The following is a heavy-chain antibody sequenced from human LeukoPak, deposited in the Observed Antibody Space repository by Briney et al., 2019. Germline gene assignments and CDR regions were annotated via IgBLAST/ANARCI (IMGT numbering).Heavy chain of an antibody. V-gene: IGHV3-74*01. D-gene: IGHD3-22*01. CDR2: INSDGSST. CDR1: GFTFSSYW. Sequence: GGSLRLSCAASGFTFSSYWMHWVRQAPGKGLVWVSRINSDGSSTSYADSVKGRFTISRDNAKNSLYLQMNSLRAEDTAVYYCARDNYDSSTPYYFDNWGQGTLVTVSS. CDR3: ARDNYDSSTPYYFDN. J-gene: IGHJ4*02.